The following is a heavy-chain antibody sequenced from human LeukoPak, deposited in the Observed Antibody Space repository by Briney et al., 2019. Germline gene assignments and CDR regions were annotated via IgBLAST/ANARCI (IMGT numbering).Heavy chain of an antibody. Sequence: PGGSLRLSCAASGFTFSGSAVHWVRQASGKGLEWVGRIRSTTDTAYAASVKGRFTISRDDSKNTAYLQMNRLKTEDTAVYYCTRLRHSNTDYYYYYGMDVWGQGTTVTVSS. CDR2: IRSTTDT. CDR3: TRLRHSNTDYYYYYGMDV. CDR1: GFTFSGSA. V-gene: IGHV3-73*01. D-gene: IGHD2/OR15-2a*01. J-gene: IGHJ6*02.